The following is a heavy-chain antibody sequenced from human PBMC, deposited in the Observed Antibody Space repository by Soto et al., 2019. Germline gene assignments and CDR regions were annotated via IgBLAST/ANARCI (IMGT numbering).Heavy chain of an antibody. Sequence: RRLSCAASGFTFSSYWMHWVRQAPGKGLVWVSRINSDGSSTSYADSVKGRFTISRDNAKNTLYLQMNSLRAEDTAVYYCARDQIVVVPAAIPFYGMDVWGQGTTVTVSS. J-gene: IGHJ6*02. CDR1: GFTFSSYW. CDR3: ARDQIVVVPAAIPFYGMDV. V-gene: IGHV3-74*01. CDR2: INSDGSST. D-gene: IGHD2-2*02.